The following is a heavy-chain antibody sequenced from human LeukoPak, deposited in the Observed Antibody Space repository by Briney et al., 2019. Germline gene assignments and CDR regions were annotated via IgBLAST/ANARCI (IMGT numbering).Heavy chain of an antibody. CDR3: ARHRAAAGYYYYYYMDV. CDR1: GGSISSSRYY. V-gene: IGHV4-39*01. Sequence: PSETLSLTCTVSGGSISSSRYYWGWIRQPPGKGLEWIGSIYYSGSTYYNPSLKSRVTISVDTSKNQFSLKLSSVTAADTAVYYCARHRAAAGYYYYYYMDVWGKGTTVTVSS. D-gene: IGHD6-13*01. J-gene: IGHJ6*03. CDR2: IYYSGST.